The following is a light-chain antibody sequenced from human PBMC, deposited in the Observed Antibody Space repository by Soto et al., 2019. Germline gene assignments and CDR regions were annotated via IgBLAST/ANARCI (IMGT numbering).Light chain of an antibody. V-gene: IGLV2-11*01. Sequence: QSALTQPASVSGSPGQSITISCTGTSSDVGGYKYVSWYQHHPGKAPQLIIYDVSKRPSGVPDRFSASKSGNTASLTISGLQAEDEADYYCLSYAGSYIYVFGTGTKLTVL. CDR2: DVS. J-gene: IGLJ1*01. CDR1: SSDVGGYKY. CDR3: LSYAGSYIYV.